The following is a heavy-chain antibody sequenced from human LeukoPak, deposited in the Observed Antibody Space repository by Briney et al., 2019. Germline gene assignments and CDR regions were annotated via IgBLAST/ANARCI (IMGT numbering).Heavy chain of an antibody. CDR3: AKDPSYCGGDCVGY. D-gene: IGHD2-21*01. J-gene: IGHJ4*02. CDR1: GFTFSSYG. Sequence: GGSLRLPCAASGFTFSSYGMHWVRQAPGKGLEWVAFIRYDGSNKYYADSVKGRVTISRDNSKNTLYLQMNSLRAEDTAVYYCAKDPSYCGGDCVGYWGQGTLVTVSS. V-gene: IGHV3-30*02. CDR2: IRYDGSNK.